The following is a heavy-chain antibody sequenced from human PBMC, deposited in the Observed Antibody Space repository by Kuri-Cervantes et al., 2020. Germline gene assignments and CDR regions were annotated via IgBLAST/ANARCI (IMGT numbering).Heavy chain of an antibody. Sequence: GESLKISCAASGFTVSSNYMSWVRQAPGKGLEWVSVIYSGGSTYYADSVKGRFTISRDNSKNTLYPQMNSLRAEDTAVYYCAKDRVTAMVTKYYGMDVWGQGTTVTVSS. V-gene: IGHV3-66*01. D-gene: IGHD5-18*01. J-gene: IGHJ6*02. CDR3: AKDRVTAMVTKYYGMDV. CDR1: GFTVSSNY. CDR2: IYSGGST.